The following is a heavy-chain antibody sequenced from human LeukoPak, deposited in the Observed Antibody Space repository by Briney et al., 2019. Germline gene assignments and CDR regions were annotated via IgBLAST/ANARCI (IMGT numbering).Heavy chain of an antibody. CDR2: FDPEDGET. Sequence: SVKVSCKVSVYTLTELSMHWVRQAPGKGLEWMGGFDPEDGETIYAQKFQGRVTMTEDTSTDTAYMELSSLRSEDTAVYYCATYPITYYYGSGSPYYFDYWGQGTLVTVSS. V-gene: IGHV1-24*01. J-gene: IGHJ4*02. CDR3: ATYPITYYYGSGSPYYFDY. D-gene: IGHD3-10*01. CDR1: VYTLTELS.